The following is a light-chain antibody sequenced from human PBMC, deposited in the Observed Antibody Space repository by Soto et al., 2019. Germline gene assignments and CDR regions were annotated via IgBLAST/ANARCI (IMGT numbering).Light chain of an antibody. CDR1: QTVSSN. CDR2: GTS. J-gene: IGKJ1*01. CDR3: HQYNFWPS. Sequence: EIVMTQSPATLSVSPGERATLSCRASQTVSSNLAWYQQKPGQSPRLLISGTSTRATGIPARFSGSGSGTEFTLTISSLQSEDFAVYYCHQYNFWPSFGQGTKVDIK. V-gene: IGKV3-15*01.